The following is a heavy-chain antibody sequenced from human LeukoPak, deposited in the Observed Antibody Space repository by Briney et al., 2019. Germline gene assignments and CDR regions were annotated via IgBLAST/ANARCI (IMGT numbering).Heavy chain of an antibody. Sequence: GGSLRLSCVASGVTLSNYAMSWARQAPGKGLEWVSGISSSGSGGNTYYADSVKGRFTISRDNSKNTLYLQMNSLRAEDTAVYYCARDSEGHYDSSKDYWGQGTLVTVSS. V-gene: IGHV3-23*01. D-gene: IGHD3-22*01. CDR3: ARDSEGHYDSSKDY. CDR2: ISSSGSGGNT. J-gene: IGHJ4*02. CDR1: GVTLSNYA.